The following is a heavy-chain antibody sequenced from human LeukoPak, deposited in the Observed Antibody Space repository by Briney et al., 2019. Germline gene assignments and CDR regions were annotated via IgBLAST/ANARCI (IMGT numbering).Heavy chain of an antibody. CDR1: GFTFDDYG. Sequence: GGSLRLSCAASGFTFDDYGMSWVRQAPGKGLEWVSGINWNGGSTGYADSVKGRFTISRDNAKNSLYLQMNSLRAEDTALYYCARATLYRLLHSFDYWGQGTLVTVSS. D-gene: IGHD2-2*01. CDR2: INWNGGST. CDR3: ARATLYRLLHSFDY. J-gene: IGHJ4*02. V-gene: IGHV3-20*04.